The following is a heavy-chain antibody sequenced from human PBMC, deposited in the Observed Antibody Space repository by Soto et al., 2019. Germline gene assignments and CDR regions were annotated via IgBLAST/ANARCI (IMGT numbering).Heavy chain of an antibody. Sequence: QVQLVQSGAEVKKPGSSVKVSCKASGGTFSSYTISWVRQAPGQGLEWMGRIIPILGIANYAQKFQGRVTITADKSTSTAYMELSSLRSDDTAVYYCARALTTVTAFDIWGQGTMVTVSS. D-gene: IGHD4-17*01. CDR1: GGTFSSYT. V-gene: IGHV1-69*02. CDR3: ARALTTVTAFDI. CDR2: IIPILGIA. J-gene: IGHJ3*02.